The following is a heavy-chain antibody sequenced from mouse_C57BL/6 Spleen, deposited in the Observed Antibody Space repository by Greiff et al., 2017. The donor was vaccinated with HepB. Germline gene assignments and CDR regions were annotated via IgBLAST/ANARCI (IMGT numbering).Heavy chain of an antibody. D-gene: IGHD2-3*01. Sequence: LQESGAELVRPGTSVKMSCKASGYTFTNYWIGWAKQRPGHGLEWIGDIYPGGGYTNYNEKFKGKATLTADKSSSTAYMQFSSLTSEDSAIYYCARYDRYAMDYWGQGTSVTVSS. CDR1: GYTFTNYW. CDR3: ARYDRYAMDY. J-gene: IGHJ4*01. V-gene: IGHV1-63*01. CDR2: IYPGGGYT.